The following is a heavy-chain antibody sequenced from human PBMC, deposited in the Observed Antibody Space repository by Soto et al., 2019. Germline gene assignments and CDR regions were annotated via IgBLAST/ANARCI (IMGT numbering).Heavy chain of an antibody. Sequence: QLQLQESGPGLVKPSETLSLTCTVSGGSISSTRYYWGWIRQPPGKGLEWIGTTYYTGSTYYNPSLKSRVSISVDMSKNQFSLKVRSVTAADTAVYYCVSGPGTTADSWGQGTLVTVSS. CDR2: TYYTGST. CDR1: GGSISSTRYY. CDR3: VSGPGTTADS. D-gene: IGHD1-1*01. J-gene: IGHJ5*01. V-gene: IGHV4-39*01.